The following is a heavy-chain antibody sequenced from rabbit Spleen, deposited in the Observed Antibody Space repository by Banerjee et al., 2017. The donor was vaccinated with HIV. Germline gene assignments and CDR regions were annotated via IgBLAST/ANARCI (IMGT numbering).Heavy chain of an antibody. Sequence: QQQLEESGGGLVKPGGTLTLTCTASGFSFSISYYMCWVRQAPGKGLEWIACIYTGISGSTYYASWAKGRFTISKTSSTTVTLQMTSLTAADTATYFCARDSAGREDFNLWGQGTLVTVS. D-gene: IGHD4-2*01. CDR1: GFSFSISYY. V-gene: IGHV1S45*01. CDR2: IYTGISGST. J-gene: IGHJ4*01. CDR3: ARDSAGREDFNL.